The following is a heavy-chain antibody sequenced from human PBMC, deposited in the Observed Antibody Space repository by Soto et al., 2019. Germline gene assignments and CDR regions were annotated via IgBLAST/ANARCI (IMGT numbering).Heavy chain of an antibody. CDR2: VSANNGDT. D-gene: IGHD1-20*01. CDR3: ASVYFDF. Sequence: ASVKVSCKASGYTFSSYGISWVRQAPGQGLEWMGWVSANNGDTNYAQKFQGRVTMTTDTSTSTAYMELRSLRSDDTAVYYCASVYFDFWGQGTLVTVSS. CDR1: GYTFSSYG. V-gene: IGHV1-18*01. J-gene: IGHJ4*02.